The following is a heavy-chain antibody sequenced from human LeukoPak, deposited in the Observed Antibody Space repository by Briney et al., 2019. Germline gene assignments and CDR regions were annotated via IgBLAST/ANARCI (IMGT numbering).Heavy chain of an antibody. V-gene: IGHV3-11*03. J-gene: IGHJ4*02. D-gene: IGHD5-18*01. CDR2: ISGGGTYT. Sequence: KPGGSLRLSCAASGFTFSDSYMTWIRQAPGKGLEWVAYISGGGTYTHYADSVKGRFTISRDNAKNSLYLQMNSLRAEDTAMYYCATSGYTHASDYWGQGTLVTVSS. CDR3: ATSGYTHASDY. CDR1: GFTFSDSY.